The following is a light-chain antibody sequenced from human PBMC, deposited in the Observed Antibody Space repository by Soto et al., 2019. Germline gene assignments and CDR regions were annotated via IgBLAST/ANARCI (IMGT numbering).Light chain of an antibody. CDR1: NSNIGAGYD. V-gene: IGLV1-40*01. CDR2: GNS. J-gene: IGLJ1*01. Sequence: QSVLTQPPSVSGAPGQRVSISFTGSNSNIGAGYDVHWYQQLPGTAPKLLIYGNSTRPSGVPDRFSSSKSVTSASLAITGLQAEDEADYYCQSYDSRLSGSVFGTAPNLTVL. CDR3: QSYDSRLSGSV.